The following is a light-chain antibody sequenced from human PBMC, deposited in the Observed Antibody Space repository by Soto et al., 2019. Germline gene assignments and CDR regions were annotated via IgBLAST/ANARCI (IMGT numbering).Light chain of an antibody. CDR3: QQYNAWTLT. J-gene: IGKJ4*01. Sequence: EVVMTQSPATLSVSPGERATLSCRASQSVTYNLAWYQQKPGQAPRLLIYGASTRANSIPARFSGSGSGTEFTLTVGSMQAEDFVVYYCQQYNAWTLTFCGGTKVEIK. CDR2: GAS. CDR1: QSVTYN. V-gene: IGKV3-15*01.